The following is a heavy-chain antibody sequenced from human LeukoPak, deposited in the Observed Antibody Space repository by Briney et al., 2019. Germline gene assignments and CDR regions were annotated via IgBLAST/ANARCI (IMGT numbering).Heavy chain of an antibody. CDR2: INPNSGGT. Sequence: ASVKVSCKASGYTFTGYYMHWVRQAPGQGLEWMGWINPNSGGTNYAQKFQGRVTMTRDTSISTAYMELGRLRSDDTAVYYCASYSGSYYRFDYWGQGTLVTVSS. CDR1: GYTFTGYY. D-gene: IGHD1-26*01. V-gene: IGHV1-2*02. CDR3: ASYSGSYYRFDY. J-gene: IGHJ4*02.